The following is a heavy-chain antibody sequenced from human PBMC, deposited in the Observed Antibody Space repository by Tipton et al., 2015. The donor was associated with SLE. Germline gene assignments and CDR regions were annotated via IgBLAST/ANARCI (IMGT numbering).Heavy chain of an antibody. CDR1: GGSISSSNW. J-gene: IGHJ4*02. CDR3: ARATGYSSSSFNY. CDR2: IYHSGST. Sequence: GLAKPSETLSLTCAVSGGSISSSNWWSWVRQPPGKGLEWIGEIYHSGSTNYNPSLKSRVTISVDKSKNQFSLKLSSVTAADTAVYYCARATGYSSSSFNYWGQGTLVTVSS. V-gene: IGHV4-4*02. D-gene: IGHD6-13*01.